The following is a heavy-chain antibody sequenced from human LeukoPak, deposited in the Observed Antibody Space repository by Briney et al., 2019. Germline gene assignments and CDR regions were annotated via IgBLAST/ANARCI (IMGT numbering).Heavy chain of an antibody. V-gene: IGHV3-21*01. D-gene: IGHD4-17*01. CDR1: GFTFSSFG. J-gene: IGHJ4*02. CDR2: ISSSSKYI. Sequence: GGSLRLSCAASGFTFSSFGMNWVRQAPGEGLEWVSSISSSSKYIYYADSVRGRFTISRDNAKNSLYLQMSSLRAEDTAVYYCAKDSDYGDYFDYWGQGTLVTVSS. CDR3: AKDSDYGDYFDY.